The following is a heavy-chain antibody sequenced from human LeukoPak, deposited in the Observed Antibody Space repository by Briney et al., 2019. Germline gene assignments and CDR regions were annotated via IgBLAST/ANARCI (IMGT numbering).Heavy chain of an antibody. CDR1: GGSIRSSYYY. V-gene: IGHV4-39*07. CDR2: IYDSGST. CDR3: ARVGLQVPAAMLLNGYYYYGMDV. D-gene: IGHD2-2*01. Sequence: PSETLSLTCTVSGGSIRSSYYYWGWIRQPPGKGLEWIGSIYDSGSTNYNPSLKSRVTISVDTSKNQFSLKLSSVTAADTAVYYCARVGLQVPAAMLLNGYYYYGMDVWGQGTTVTVSS. J-gene: IGHJ6*02.